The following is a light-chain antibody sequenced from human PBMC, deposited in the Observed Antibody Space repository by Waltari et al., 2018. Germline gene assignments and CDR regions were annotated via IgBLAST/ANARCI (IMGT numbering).Light chain of an antibody. CDR3: QHYVRLPVT. J-gene: IGKJ1*01. Sequence: EIVLTQSLGTLSLSPGERATLPCRASQSVSRSLAWYQQKPGQAPRLLIYGASSRATGVPDRFSGSGSGTDFSLTISRLEPEDFAVYYCQHYVRLPVTFGQGTKVEIK. V-gene: IGKV3-20*01. CDR1: QSVSRS. CDR2: GAS.